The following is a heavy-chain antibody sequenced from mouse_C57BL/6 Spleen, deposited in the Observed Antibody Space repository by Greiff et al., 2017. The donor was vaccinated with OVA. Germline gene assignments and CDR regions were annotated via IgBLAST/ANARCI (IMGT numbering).Heavy chain of an antibody. CDR1: GYTFTSYW. CDR3: ARRGDGYYWYIDV. J-gene: IGHJ1*03. Sequence: QVQLQQPGAELVKPGASVKLSCKASGYTFTSYWMQWVKQRPGQGLEWIGEIDPSDSYTNYHQKFKGKATLTVDKSSSTAYMQLSSLTSEDSAVYYRARRGDGYYWYIDVWGTGTTVTVSS. D-gene: IGHD2-3*01. CDR2: IDPSDSYT. V-gene: IGHV1-50*01.